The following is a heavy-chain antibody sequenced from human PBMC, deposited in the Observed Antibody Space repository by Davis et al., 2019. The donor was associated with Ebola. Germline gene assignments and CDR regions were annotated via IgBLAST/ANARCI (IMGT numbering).Heavy chain of an antibody. V-gene: IGHV4-34*01. J-gene: IGHJ2*01. CDR3: ARAVGAAAAHWYFDL. Sequence: MPGGSLRLSCAVYGGSFSGYYWSWIRQPPGKGLEWIGEINHSGSTNYNPSLKSRVTISVDTSKNQFSLKLSSVTAADTAVYYCARAVGAAAAHWYFDLWGRGTLVTVSS. CDR2: INHSGST. D-gene: IGHD6-13*01. CDR1: GGSFSGYY.